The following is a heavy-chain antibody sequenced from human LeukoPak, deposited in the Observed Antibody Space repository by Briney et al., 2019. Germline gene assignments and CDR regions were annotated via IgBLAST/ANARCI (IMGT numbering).Heavy chain of an antibody. CDR1: GGSFSWYY. CDR3: SRGSDESKTGDR. Sequence: PSETLSLTCGIYGGSFSWYYWSWIRQALGKGLEWIGEIHPSGSTNFYPSLKSRVSISVDRSKNQFSLKLTSVTAADTAVYYCSRGSDESKTGDRWGQGTVVTVSS. D-gene: IGHD6-25*01. J-gene: IGHJ5*02. V-gene: IGHV4-34*01. CDR2: IHPSGST.